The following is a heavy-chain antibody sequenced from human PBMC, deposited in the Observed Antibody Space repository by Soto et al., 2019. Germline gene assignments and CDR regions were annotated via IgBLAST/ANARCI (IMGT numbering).Heavy chain of an antibody. CDR3: ARQWEYATLYY. Sequence: SQTLSLTCTVSGGSISSSSYYWGWIRQPPGKGLEWIGSIYYSGSTYYNPSLKSRVTISVDTSKNQFSLKLSSVTAADTAVYYCARQWEYATLYYWGQGTLVTVSS. D-gene: IGHD1-26*01. CDR1: GGSISSSSYY. V-gene: IGHV4-39*01. J-gene: IGHJ4*02. CDR2: IYYSGST.